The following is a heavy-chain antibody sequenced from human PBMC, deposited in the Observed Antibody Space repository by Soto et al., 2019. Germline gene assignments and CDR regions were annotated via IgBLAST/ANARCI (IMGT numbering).Heavy chain of an antibody. V-gene: IGHV2-5*02. CDR3: QLKTRSGASCYPYFDY. D-gene: IGHD2-15*01. J-gene: IGHJ4*02. Sequence: SGPTLVNPTQTLTLTCACSGLSLSTSGVGAGWIRQPPGQALEWLALIYWDDDKRYSPSLKNRLTITKDTSKNQVVLTMTNMDAVDISSCYSQLKTRSGASCYPYFDYWGQGTLVTVSS. CDR1: GLSLSTSGVG. CDR2: IYWDDDK.